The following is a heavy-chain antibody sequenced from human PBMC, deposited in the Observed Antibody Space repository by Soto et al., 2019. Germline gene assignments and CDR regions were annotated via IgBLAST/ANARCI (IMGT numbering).Heavy chain of an antibody. D-gene: IGHD3-22*01. J-gene: IGHJ4*02. V-gene: IGHV3-74*01. CDR1: GFSFSTYW. CDR3: ARGFPYYYDSSGPPNDY. CDR2: INNDGTST. Sequence: PGGSLRLSCAASGFSFSTYWMHWVRQAPGKGLVWVSRINNDGTSTSYADSVKGRFTISRDNAKNTLYLQMNSLRAEDTAVYYCARGFPYYYDSSGPPNDYWGQGTLVTVSS.